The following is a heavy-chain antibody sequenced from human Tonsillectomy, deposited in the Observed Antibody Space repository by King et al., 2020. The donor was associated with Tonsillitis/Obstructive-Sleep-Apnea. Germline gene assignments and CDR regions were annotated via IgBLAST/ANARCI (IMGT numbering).Heavy chain of an antibody. CDR3: ERQGVDDFWCGYSNDYYYGLDV. J-gene: IGHJ6*02. CDR1: GGSISNYY. CDR2: IYYSGST. D-gene: IGHD3-3*01. V-gene: IGHV4-59*08. Sequence: MQLQESGPGLVKPSETLSLTCTVSGGSISNYYWSWIRQPPGKGLEWIGYIYYSGSTNYNPSLKSRVTISLHTSKNQFSLKLSSVTAADTAVYYCERQGVDDFWCGYSNDYYYGLDVWGQGTTVTVSS.